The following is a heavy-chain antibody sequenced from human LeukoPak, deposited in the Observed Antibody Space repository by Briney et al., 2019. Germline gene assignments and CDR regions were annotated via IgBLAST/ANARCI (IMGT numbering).Heavy chain of an antibody. Sequence: PGGSLRLSCAASGFTFSSSDMHWVRQAPGKGLEWVAVISYDATNKYYADSVKGRFTLSRDNSKNTLYLQTNTLRDEDTAVYYCAKDREGTTFDNWGQGTLVTVSS. V-gene: IGHV3-30*18. D-gene: IGHD1-7*01. CDR3: AKDREGTTFDN. J-gene: IGHJ4*02. CDR2: ISYDATNK. CDR1: GFTFSSSD.